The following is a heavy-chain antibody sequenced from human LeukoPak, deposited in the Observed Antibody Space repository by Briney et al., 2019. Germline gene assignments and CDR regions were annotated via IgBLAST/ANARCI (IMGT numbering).Heavy chain of an antibody. V-gene: IGHV3-30*05. CDR1: GFTFSSYG. CDR2: ISYDGSNK. CDR3: ARVGRRWELPGYFDY. Sequence: GGSLRLSCAASGFTFSSYGIHWVRQAPGKGLEWVAVISYDGSNKYYADSVKGRFTISRDNSKNTLYLQMNSLRAEDTAVYYCARVGRRWELPGYFDYWGQGTLVTVSS. J-gene: IGHJ4*02. D-gene: IGHD1-26*01.